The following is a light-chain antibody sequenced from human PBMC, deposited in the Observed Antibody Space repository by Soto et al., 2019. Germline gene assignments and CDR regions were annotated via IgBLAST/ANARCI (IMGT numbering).Light chain of an antibody. V-gene: IGKV3-20*01. Sequence: VLTQSPSTLSLSPGERATLSCRASLNVNSYLAWYQQTPGQAPRLLIYGASTRVTGIPARFSGSGSATDFTLTISRLQPEDFAVYYCQQYAGSPWTFGQGTKVDIK. CDR3: QQYAGSPWT. CDR2: GAS. CDR1: LNVNSY. J-gene: IGKJ1*01.